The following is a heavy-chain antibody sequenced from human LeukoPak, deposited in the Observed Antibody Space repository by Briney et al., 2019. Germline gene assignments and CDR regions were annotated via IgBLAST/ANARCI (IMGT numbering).Heavy chain of an antibody. CDR2: ISAYNGNT. Sequence: GASVKVSCKASGYTFTSYGISWVRQAPGQGLEWMGWISAYNGNTNYAQKLQGRVTMTTDTSTSTAYMELRSLRSDDTAVYYCARDEKDIVVVPATQTQYYYYYYYMDVWGKGTTVTVSS. CDR1: GYTFTSYG. D-gene: IGHD2-2*01. V-gene: IGHV1-18*01. CDR3: ARDEKDIVVVPATQTQYYYYYYYMDV. J-gene: IGHJ6*03.